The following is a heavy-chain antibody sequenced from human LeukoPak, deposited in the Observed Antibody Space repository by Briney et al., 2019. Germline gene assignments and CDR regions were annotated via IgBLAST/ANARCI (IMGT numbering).Heavy chain of an antibody. J-gene: IGHJ4*02. CDR3: GRGDCSSTSCYLIDY. Sequence: GGSLRLSCAASGFTFSSYGMHWVRQAPGKGLEWVAVIWYDGNNKYYADSVKGRFTISRDNSKNTLYLQMDSLRAEDTAVYYCGRGDCSSTSCYLIDYWGQGTLVTVSS. D-gene: IGHD2-2*01. CDR2: IWYDGNNK. V-gene: IGHV3-33*01. CDR1: GFTFSSYG.